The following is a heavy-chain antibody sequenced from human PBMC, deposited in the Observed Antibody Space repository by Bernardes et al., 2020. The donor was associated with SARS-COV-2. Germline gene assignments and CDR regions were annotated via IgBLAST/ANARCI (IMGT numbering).Heavy chain of an antibody. CDR1: GFTFSSYW. CDR3: ARDYDFVPQHGYYAMDV. V-gene: IGHV3-7*01. CDR2: IKQDGSEK. D-gene: IGHD3-3*01. Sequence: GGSLRLSCAASGFTFSSYWMSWVRQAPGKGLEWVANIKQDGSEKYYVDSVKGRFTISRDNAKNSLYLQMNSLRAEDTAVYYCARDYDFVPQHGYYAMDVWGQGTTVIVSS. J-gene: IGHJ6*02.